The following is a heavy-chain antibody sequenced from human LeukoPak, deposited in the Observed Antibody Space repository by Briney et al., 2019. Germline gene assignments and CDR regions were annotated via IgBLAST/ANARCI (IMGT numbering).Heavy chain of an antibody. J-gene: IGHJ4*02. CDR2: IYTSGST. D-gene: IGHD4-17*01. Sequence: SETLSLTCTVSGGSISSYYWSWIRQPAGKGLEWIGRIYTSGSTNYNPSLKSRVTISADKSKNQFSLKQSSVPAADTAVYYCAGRDYGDPSFDYWGQGTLVTVSS. V-gene: IGHV4-4*07. CDR1: GGSISSYY. CDR3: AGRDYGDPSFDY.